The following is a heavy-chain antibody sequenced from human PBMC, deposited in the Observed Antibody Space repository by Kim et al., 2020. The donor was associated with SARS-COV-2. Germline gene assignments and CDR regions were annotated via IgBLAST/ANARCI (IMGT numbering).Heavy chain of an antibody. V-gene: IGHV3-23*01. Sequence: GSTTDQYSVQGRFTISRDNSKTTVYLQMNSLRAEDTAVYYCAKGWLAPEYWGQGTLVPVSS. CDR2: GST. D-gene: IGHD6-19*01. CDR3: AKGWLAPEY. J-gene: IGHJ4*02.